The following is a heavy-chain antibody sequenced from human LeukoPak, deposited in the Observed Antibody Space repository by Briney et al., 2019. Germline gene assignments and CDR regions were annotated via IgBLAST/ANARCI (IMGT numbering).Heavy chain of an antibody. Sequence: GRSLRLSCAASGFTFSSYAMHWVRQAPGKGLEWVAVISYDGSNKYYADSVKGRFTISRDNSKNTLYLQMNSLRAEDTAVYYCASSGWSIDYWFDPWGQGTLVTVSS. V-gene: IGHV3-30-3*01. J-gene: IGHJ5*02. CDR1: GFTFSSYA. CDR3: ASSGWSIDYWFDP. D-gene: IGHD6-19*01. CDR2: ISYDGSNK.